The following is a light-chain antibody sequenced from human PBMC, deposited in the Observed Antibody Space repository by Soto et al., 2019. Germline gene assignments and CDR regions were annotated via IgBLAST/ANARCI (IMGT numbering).Light chain of an antibody. CDR2: DAS. CDR1: QSVSSY. CDR3: QQYDGAPLT. Sequence: EIVLTQSPATLSLSPGERATLSCRASQSVSSYLAWYQQKPGQAPRLLIYDASNRATGIPDRFNGSGSGTDFALTINRLEPEDFAVYYCQQYDGAPLTFGPGTKVGVK. J-gene: IGKJ3*01. V-gene: IGKV3-11*01.